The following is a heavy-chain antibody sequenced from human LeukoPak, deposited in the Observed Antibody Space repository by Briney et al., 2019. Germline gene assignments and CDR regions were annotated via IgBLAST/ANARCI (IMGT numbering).Heavy chain of an antibody. CDR1: GFTFSSYG. CDR2: IRYDGSNK. V-gene: IGHV3-30*02. Sequence: GGSLRLSCAASGFTFSSYGMHWVRQAPGKGLEWVAFIRYDGSNKYYADSVKGRFTISRDNSKNTLYLQMNSLRAEDTAVYYCAKVLGYHRSGGFDYWGQGTLVTVSS. D-gene: IGHD2-2*01. CDR3: AKVLGYHRSGGFDY. J-gene: IGHJ4*02.